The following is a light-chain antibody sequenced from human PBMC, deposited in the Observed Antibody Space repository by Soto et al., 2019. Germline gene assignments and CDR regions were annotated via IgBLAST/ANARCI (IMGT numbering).Light chain of an antibody. Sequence: ALQMTQSPSSLSASVGDRVTITCRASQDIRTELGWYQQKPGKAPKLLIYGATTLQSGVTSRFSGSGSGTDFTLTISVLQPEDFATYYCLQDYNYPRTFGQGTKVEVK. CDR3: LQDYNYPRT. CDR1: QDIRTE. J-gene: IGKJ1*01. CDR2: GAT. V-gene: IGKV1-6*01.